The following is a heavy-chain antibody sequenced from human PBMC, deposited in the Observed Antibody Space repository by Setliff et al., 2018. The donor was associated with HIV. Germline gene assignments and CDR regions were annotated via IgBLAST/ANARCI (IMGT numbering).Heavy chain of an antibody. Sequence: LSLTCTVSGGSISGDFWTWIRQPAGEGLEWIGRTHASGTTQCEPSLKNRCSMSIDTSKNQFSLKLSSVTAADTAVYYCARQTATGTSATFDSWGQGSLVTVS. CDR2: THASGTT. CDR3: ARQTATGTSATFDS. V-gene: IGHV4-4*07. CDR1: GGSISGDF. D-gene: IGHD2-21*02. J-gene: IGHJ4*02.